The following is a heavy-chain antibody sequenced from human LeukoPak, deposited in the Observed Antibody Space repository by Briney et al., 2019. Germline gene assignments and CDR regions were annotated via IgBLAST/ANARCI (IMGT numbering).Heavy chain of an antibody. CDR3: ARLEYYDFWSGYDAFDI. CDR1: GGSISSGGYS. D-gene: IGHD3-3*01. V-gene: IGHV4-30-2*01. Sequence: SQTLSLTCAVSGGSISSGGYSWSWIRQPPGKGLEWIGYIYHSGSTYYNPSLKSRVTISVDRSKNQFSLKLSSVTAADTAVYYCARLEYYDFWSGYDAFDIWGQGTMVTVSS. J-gene: IGHJ3*02. CDR2: IYHSGST.